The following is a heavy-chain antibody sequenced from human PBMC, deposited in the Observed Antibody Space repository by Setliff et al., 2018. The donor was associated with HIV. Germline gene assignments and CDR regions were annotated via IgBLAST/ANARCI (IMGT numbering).Heavy chain of an antibody. D-gene: IGHD5-18*01. V-gene: IGHV4-61*05. J-gene: IGHJ4*02. CDR2: IHYTGST. CDR3: ARRPLDTGIDS. Sequence: SETLSLTCTVSGASVSINSHYWAWIRRPPGKTLEYIGYIHYTGSTTYSTSLKSRATISVDTSKNQFSLKLNSVTAADTAVYYCARRPLDTGIDSWGQGTLVTVSS. CDR1: GASVSINSHY.